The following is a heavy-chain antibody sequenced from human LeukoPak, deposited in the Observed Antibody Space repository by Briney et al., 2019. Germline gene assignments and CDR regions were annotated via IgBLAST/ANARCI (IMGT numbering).Heavy chain of an antibody. CDR2: IYYSGST. CDR1: GGSISSYY. Sequence: PSETLSLTCTVSGGSISSYYWSWIRQPPGKGLEWIGYIYYSGSTNYNPSLKSRVTISVDTSKNQFSLKLSSVTAADTAVYYCARSGPSRGYSYGYIVWGQGTLVTVSS. CDR3: ARSGPSRGYSYGYIV. J-gene: IGHJ4*02. V-gene: IGHV4-59*08. D-gene: IGHD5-18*01.